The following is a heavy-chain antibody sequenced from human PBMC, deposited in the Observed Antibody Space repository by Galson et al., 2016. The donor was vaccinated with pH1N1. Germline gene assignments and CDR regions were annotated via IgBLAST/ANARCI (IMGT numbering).Heavy chain of an antibody. V-gene: IGHV1-69*04. D-gene: IGHD3-3*01. J-gene: IGHJ4*02. CDR3: ARDREDYWSGYLFDY. CDR1: GGTLSSYA. Sequence: SVKVSCKASGGTLSSYAISWVRQAPGQGLEWMGNILPILGIPDYAQKFQDRVKITADKSTNKAYLELSSLRSEDTAVYYCARDREDYWSGYLFDYWGQGTLVTVAS. CDR2: ILPILGIP.